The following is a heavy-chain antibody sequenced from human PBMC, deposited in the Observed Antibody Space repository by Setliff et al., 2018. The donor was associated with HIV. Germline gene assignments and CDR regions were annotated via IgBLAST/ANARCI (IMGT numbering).Heavy chain of an antibody. D-gene: IGHD6-13*01. J-gene: IGHJ6*03. CDR3: ARGGGSTWAFHYFMDV. Sequence: PSETLSLTCTVSGGSITSHYWSWIRQPPGKELEWIGYIYYSGSTNYNSSLKSRVTISVDTSKNQFSLKLSSVTAADTAVYYCARGGGSTWAFHYFMDVWGKGTTVTVSS. CDR1: GGSITSHY. V-gene: IGHV4-59*11. CDR2: IYYSGST.